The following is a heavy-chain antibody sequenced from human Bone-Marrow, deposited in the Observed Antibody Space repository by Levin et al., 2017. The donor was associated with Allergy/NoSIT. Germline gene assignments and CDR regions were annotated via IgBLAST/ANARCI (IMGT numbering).Heavy chain of an antibody. D-gene: IGHD2-21*02. V-gene: IGHV4-59*08. CDR1: GGSISSYY. J-gene: IGHJ6*02. CDR2: IYYSGST. CDR3: ARRVAYCGGDCYSTPYYYYGMDV. Sequence: SETLSLTCTVSGGSISSYYWSWIRQPPGKGLEWIGYIYYSGSTNYNPSLKSRVTISVDTSKNQFSLKLSSVTAADTAVYYCARRVAYCGGDCYSTPYYYYGMDVWGQGTTVTVSS.